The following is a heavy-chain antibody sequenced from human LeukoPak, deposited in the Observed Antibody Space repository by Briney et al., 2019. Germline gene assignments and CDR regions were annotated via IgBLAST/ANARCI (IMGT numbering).Heavy chain of an antibody. CDR2: IYLDDDK. CDR1: GFSLSTRGLG. CDR3: ARGRNYCSGSGRYVPRYYFDY. J-gene: IGHJ4*02. V-gene: IGHV2-5*02. D-gene: IGHD3-10*01. Sequence: SGPTLVKPTQTLALTCAFSGFSLSTRGLGVGWIRQPPGKALEWLALIYLDDDKRYSPSLKSRLSITKGTSKNQVVLTMTNMDPVDTATYFCARGRNYCSGSGRYVPRYYFDYWGQGALVTVSS.